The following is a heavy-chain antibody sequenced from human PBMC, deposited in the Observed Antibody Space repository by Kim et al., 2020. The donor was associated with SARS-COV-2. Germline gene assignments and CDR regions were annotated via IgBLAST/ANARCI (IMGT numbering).Heavy chain of an antibody. J-gene: IGHJ4*02. Sequence: SETLSLTCTVSGDSISGNSYAWHWVRQPPGKGLEWIGYIYASGSAFYNPSLVSRVTISVDRSKNQFSLNLRSVTAADTAVYYCARVRDAAVLDYWGQGIL. CDR3: ARVRDAAVLDY. V-gene: IGHV4-30-2*01. D-gene: IGHD5-18*01. CDR2: IYASGSA. CDR1: GDSISGNSYA.